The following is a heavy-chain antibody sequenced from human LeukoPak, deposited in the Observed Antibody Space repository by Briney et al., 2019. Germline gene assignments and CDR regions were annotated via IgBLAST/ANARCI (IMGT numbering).Heavy chain of an antibody. CDR3: SGARGIDYFDY. D-gene: IGHD3-16*01. CDR2: IYYSGST. V-gene: IGHV4-39*01. J-gene: IGHJ4*02. CDR1: GGSISSSSYY. Sequence: SETLSLTCTVSGGSISSSSYYWGWIHQPPGKGLEWIGSIYYSGSTYYNPSLKSRVTISVDTSKNQFSLKLSSVTAADTAVYYCSGARGIDYFDYWGQGTLVTVSS.